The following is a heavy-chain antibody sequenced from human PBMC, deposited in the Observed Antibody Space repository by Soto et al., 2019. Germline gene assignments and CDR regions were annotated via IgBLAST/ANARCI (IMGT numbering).Heavy chain of an antibody. Sequence: QLQLQESGPGLVKPSETLSLTCSVSGDSINSDNYYWGWNRQPQGNGLEWIGSIYFHGNTTYNPCIKTRVTISLDKYKSQFSLKLNSATAADSAVYFCARLEVLATISYYFDYWGQGTLVTVSS. CDR1: GDSINSDNYY. CDR2: IYFHGNT. J-gene: IGHJ4*02. D-gene: IGHD2-8*02. V-gene: IGHV4-39*01. CDR3: ARLEVLATISYYFDY.